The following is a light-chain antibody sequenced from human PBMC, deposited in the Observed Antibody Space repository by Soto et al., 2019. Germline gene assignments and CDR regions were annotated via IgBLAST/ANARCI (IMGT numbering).Light chain of an antibody. J-gene: IGLJ2*01. CDR2: EVT. Sequence: QSVLTQPASVSGSPGQSITISCTGTSSDVGAYNYVSWYQQHPGKAPKLMIFEVTNRPSGVSNRFSGSKSGNTASLTISGLQAEDEADYYFSSFTSSTTLVFGGGTKVTVL. V-gene: IGLV2-14*01. CDR3: SSFTSSTTLV. CDR1: SSDVGAYNY.